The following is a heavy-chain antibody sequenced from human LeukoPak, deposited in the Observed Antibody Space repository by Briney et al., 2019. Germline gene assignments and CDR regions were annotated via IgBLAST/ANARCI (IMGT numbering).Heavy chain of an antibody. CDR3: ARLPHYYDSSGYYYDWFDP. V-gene: IGHV5-51*01. CDR2: IYPGDSDT. CDR1: GYSFTSYW. D-gene: IGHD3-22*01. Sequence: GESLKISCKGSGYSFTSYWIGWVRQMPGKGLEWMGIIYPGDSDTRYSPSFQGQVTISADKSISTAYLQWSSLKASDTAMYYCARLPHYYDSSGYYYDWFDPWGQGTLVTVSS. J-gene: IGHJ5*02.